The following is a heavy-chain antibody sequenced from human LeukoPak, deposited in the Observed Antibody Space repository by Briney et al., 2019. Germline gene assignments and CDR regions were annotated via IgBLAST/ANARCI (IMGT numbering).Heavy chain of an antibody. CDR1: GVSISSGGYY. Sequence: PSETLSLTCTVSGVSISSGGYYWSWIRQHPGKGLEWIGYIYYSGSTYYNPSLKSRVTISVDTSKNQSSLKLSSVTAADTAVYYCAREPYGDYVGWFDPWGQGTLVTVSS. D-gene: IGHD4-17*01. V-gene: IGHV4-31*03. J-gene: IGHJ5*02. CDR3: AREPYGDYVGWFDP. CDR2: IYYSGST.